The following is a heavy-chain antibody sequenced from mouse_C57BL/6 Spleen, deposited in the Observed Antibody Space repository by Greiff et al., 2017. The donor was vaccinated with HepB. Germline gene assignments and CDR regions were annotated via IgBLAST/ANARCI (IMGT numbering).Heavy chain of an antibody. CDR3: ARDNYGSSPVYFDY. CDR2: ISDGGSYT. D-gene: IGHD1-1*01. Sequence: EVKLMESGGGLVKPGGSLKLSCAASGFTFSSYAMSWVRQTPEKRLEWVATISDGGSYTYYPDNVKGRFTISRDNAKNNLYLQMSHLKSEDTAMYYCARDNYGSSPVYFDYWGQGTTLTVSS. V-gene: IGHV5-4*01. J-gene: IGHJ2*01. CDR1: GFTFSSYA.